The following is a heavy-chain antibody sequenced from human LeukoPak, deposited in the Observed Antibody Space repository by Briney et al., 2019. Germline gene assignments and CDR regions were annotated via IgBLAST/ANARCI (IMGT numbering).Heavy chain of an antibody. D-gene: IGHD2/OR15-2a*01. Sequence: PSETLSLTCSVSGGSISSYYLTWGRQPPGKGLECVGDIYDSGNTNYNSSLKSRLNISVDTSKNQTSMKLSSVTAADTAVYYCARHSEPNSNLLWFDPWGQGTLVTVYS. V-gene: IGHV4-59*08. CDR3: ARHSEPNSNLLWFDP. CDR1: GGSISSYY. J-gene: IGHJ5*02. CDR2: IYDSGNT.